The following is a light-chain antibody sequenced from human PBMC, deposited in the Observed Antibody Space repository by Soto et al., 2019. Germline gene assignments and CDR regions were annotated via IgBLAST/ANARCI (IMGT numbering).Light chain of an antibody. CDR3: QQYNNWVPT. CDR2: GAS. CDR1: QSVSSN. V-gene: IGKV3-15*01. Sequence: EIVMTQSPATLSVSPGGRATLSCTASQSVSSNLAWYQQKPGQAPRLLIYGASTRATGIPARFSGSGSGTEFTLTISSLQSEDVAVYYCQQYNNWVPTFGQGTKVDIK. J-gene: IGKJ1*01.